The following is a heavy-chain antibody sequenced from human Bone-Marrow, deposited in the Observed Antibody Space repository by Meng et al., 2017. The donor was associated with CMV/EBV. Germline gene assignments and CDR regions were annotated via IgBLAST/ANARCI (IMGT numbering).Heavy chain of an antibody. J-gene: IGHJ4*02. V-gene: IGHV4-34*01. D-gene: IGHD7-27*01. CDR3: ARESPGDRAVDY. Sequence: GSLRLSCAVYGGSFSGYYWSWIRQPPGKGLEWIGEINHSGSTNYNPSLKSRVTISVDTSKNQFSLKLSSVTAADTAVYYCARESPGDRAVDYWGQGTLVTVSS. CDR1: GGSFSGYY. CDR2: INHSGST.